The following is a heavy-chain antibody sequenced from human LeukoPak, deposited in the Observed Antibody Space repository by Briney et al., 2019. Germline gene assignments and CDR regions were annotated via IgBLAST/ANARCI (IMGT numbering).Heavy chain of an antibody. V-gene: IGHV3-48*02. CDR3: ARKLDY. J-gene: IGHJ4*02. Sequence: GGSLRLSCAASGFTLSYYSLTWVRQAPGKGLEWVSYISSSSSTIYYADSVRGRFTISRDNAKNSLYLQMNSLRDEDTAVYYCARKLDYWGQGILVTVSS. CDR2: ISSSSSTI. CDR1: GFTLSYYS.